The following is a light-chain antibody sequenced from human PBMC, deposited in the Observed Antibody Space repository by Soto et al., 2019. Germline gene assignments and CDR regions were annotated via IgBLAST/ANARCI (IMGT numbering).Light chain of an antibody. CDR1: QSVSSSY. J-gene: IGKJ1*01. Sequence: ELVLTQSPATLSLSPGGRATLSCRSSQSVSSSYLDWYQQKPGQPPRLLIYGASTRATGIPARFSGSGSGTEFTLTISSLQPDDFATYYCQHHNRYSEAIGLGTKVYI. V-gene: IGKV3D-7*01. CDR2: GAS. CDR3: QHHNRYSEA.